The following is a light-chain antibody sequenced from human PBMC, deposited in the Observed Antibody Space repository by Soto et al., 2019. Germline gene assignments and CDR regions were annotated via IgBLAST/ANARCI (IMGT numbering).Light chain of an antibody. CDR3: SSRTTSNPYV. J-gene: IGLJ1*01. CDR2: EVS. V-gene: IGLV2-14*01. CDR1: SSDIGAYNS. Sequence: QSALTQPASVSGAPGKSITIACTGTSSDIGAYNSVSWYQHHPGKAPKLMIYEVSNRPSGVSNRFSSTKSGNTASLTISGLQAEDEADYYCSSRTTSNPYVFGTGTKVTVL.